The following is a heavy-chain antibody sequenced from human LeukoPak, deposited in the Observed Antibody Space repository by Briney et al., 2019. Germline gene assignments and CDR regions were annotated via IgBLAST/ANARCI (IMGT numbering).Heavy chain of an antibody. CDR1: GFTFTTYW. J-gene: IGHJ4*02. V-gene: IGHV3-7*01. Sequence: GGSLRLSCAASGFTFTTYWMSWVRQAPGKGLEWVASIKQDGSEKYYVDSVKGRFTISRDNAKNTLYLQMNSLRAEDTAVYYCALGDSSGYPLDYWGQGTLVTVSS. D-gene: IGHD3-22*01. CDR3: ALGDSSGYPLDY. CDR2: IKQDGSEK.